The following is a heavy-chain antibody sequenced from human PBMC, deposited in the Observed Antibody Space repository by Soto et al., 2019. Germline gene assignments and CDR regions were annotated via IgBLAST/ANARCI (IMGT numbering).Heavy chain of an antibody. D-gene: IGHD3-10*01. Sequence: QVQLQESGPGLVKPSETLSLTCTLSGDPITSGGFSWTWIRQHPAKGLEWIGYIYYSGVTYYNPSLKSRATISVDTSKNQFSLNLSSVSAADTAMYYCARDLRGRRSGRFDPWGQGTLVTVSS. J-gene: IGHJ5*02. CDR2: IYYSGVT. V-gene: IGHV4-31*03. CDR1: GDPITSGGFS. CDR3: ARDLRGRRSGRFDP.